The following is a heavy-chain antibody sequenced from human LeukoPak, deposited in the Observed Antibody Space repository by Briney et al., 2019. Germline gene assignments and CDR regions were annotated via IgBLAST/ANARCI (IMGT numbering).Heavy chain of an antibody. V-gene: IGHV3-21*01. J-gene: IGHJ4*02. D-gene: IGHD3-22*01. CDR2: ISSSSSYI. CDR3: ARGTPFDYDSSGYSPSDY. Sequence: GGSLRLSCAASGFTFSSYSMNWVRQAPGKGLEWVSSISSSSSYIYYADSVKGRFTISRDNAKNSLYLQMNSLRAEDTAVYYCARGTPFDYDSSGYSPSDYWGQGTLVTVSS. CDR1: GFTFSSYS.